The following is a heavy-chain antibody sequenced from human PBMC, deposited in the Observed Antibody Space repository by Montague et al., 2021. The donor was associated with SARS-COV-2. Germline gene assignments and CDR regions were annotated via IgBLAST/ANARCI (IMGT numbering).Heavy chain of an antibody. CDR1: GFSLSTRRMC. D-gene: IGHD4-23*01. V-gene: IGHV2-70*01. Sequence: VKPTQTLTLTCTFSGFSLSTRRMCVSWIRQPPGKALEWLALIDWDDDKCYSTSLKTRLTISKDTSKNQVVLTMTNMDPVDTATYYCARMLGDGGNLGGWHFDYRGQGTLVTVSS. CDR2: IDWDDDK. CDR3: ARMLGDGGNLGGWHFDY. J-gene: IGHJ4*02.